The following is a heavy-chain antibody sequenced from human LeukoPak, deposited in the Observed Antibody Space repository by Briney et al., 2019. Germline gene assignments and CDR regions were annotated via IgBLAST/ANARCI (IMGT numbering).Heavy chain of an antibody. J-gene: IGHJ4*02. CDR3: AADQGRMFDY. CDR2: FDPEIGER. Sequence: EASVKVSCKVSGYTLTELSIQWVRQGPGKGLEWMGGFDPEIGERIYAEKFQGRVTMTEDTSTDTAYMELSSLRSEDTAVYYCAADQGRMFDYWGQGTLVSVTS. CDR1: GYTLTELS. V-gene: IGHV1-24*01.